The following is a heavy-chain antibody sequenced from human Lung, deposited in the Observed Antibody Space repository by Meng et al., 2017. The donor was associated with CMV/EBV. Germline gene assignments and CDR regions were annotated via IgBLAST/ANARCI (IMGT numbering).Heavy chain of an antibody. CDR3: ARADYYDSSGYHKNLDV. CDR2: ILYSGGT. Sequence: SXTXSLXCSVSGGXIKNNDYCWTWVRQVPGKGLKWIGSILYSGGTYYNPSIGIRVTILLDTSQNQFSLKVNSVTAADTAVYYCARADYYDSSGYHKNLDVRXQGTLVTVSS. D-gene: IGHD3-22*01. J-gene: IGHJ4*03. V-gene: IGHV4-39*07. CDR1: GGXIKNNDYC.